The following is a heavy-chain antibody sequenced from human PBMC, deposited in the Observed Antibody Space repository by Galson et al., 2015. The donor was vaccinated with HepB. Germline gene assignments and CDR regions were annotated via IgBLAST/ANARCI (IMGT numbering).Heavy chain of an antibody. CDR1: GYSFRSGYY. V-gene: IGHV4-38-2*02. Sequence: TLSLTCAVSGYSFRSGYYWGWIRQPPGKGLEWIANIYHSGSTYYNPSLKSRVTISVDTSKNQFSLKLSSVTAADTAVYYCARDDCSRTNCYYGIDVWGQGTTVTVSS. CDR3: ARDDCSRTNCYYGIDV. J-gene: IGHJ6*02. CDR2: IYHSGST. D-gene: IGHD2-2*01.